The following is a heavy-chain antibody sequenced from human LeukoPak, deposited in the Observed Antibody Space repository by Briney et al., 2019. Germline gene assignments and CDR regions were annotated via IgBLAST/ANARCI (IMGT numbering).Heavy chain of an antibody. V-gene: IGHV3-33*01. CDR3: ARALVRGGTLDAFDI. D-gene: IGHD2-15*01. CDR1: GFTFSSYG. Sequence: GGSLRLSCAASGFTFSSYGMHWVRQAPGKGLEWVAVIWYDGSNKYYADSVKGRFTISRDNSKNTLYLQMSSLRAEDTAVYYCARALVRGGTLDAFDIWGQGTMVTVSS. CDR2: IWYDGSNK. J-gene: IGHJ3*02.